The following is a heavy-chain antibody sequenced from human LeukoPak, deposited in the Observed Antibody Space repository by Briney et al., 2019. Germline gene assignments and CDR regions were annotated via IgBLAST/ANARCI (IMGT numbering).Heavy chain of an antibody. CDR3: TRLALVTSSGAFSDY. J-gene: IGHJ4*02. CDR1: GFTFSSYA. D-gene: IGHD6-19*01. V-gene: IGHV3-33*08. CDR2: IWYDGSNK. Sequence: PGGSLRLSCAASGFTFSSYAMHWVRQAPGKGLEWVAVIWYDGSNKYYADSVKGRFTISRDNSKNTLFLQMNSLSAEDTAVYYCTRLALVTSSGAFSDYWGQGTLVTVSP.